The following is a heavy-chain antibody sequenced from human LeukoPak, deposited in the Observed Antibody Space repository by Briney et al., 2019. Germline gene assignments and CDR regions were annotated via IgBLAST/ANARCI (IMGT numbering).Heavy chain of an antibody. CDR3: AKDDSYGYGRIGFDY. D-gene: IGHD5-18*01. CDR2: IYSGGST. J-gene: IGHJ4*02. Sequence: PGGSLRLSCAASGFTVSSNYMSWVRQAPGKGLEWVSVIYSGGSTYYADSVKGRFTISRDNSKNTLYLQMNSLRAEDTAVYYCAKDDSYGYGRIGFDYWGQGTLVTVSS. V-gene: IGHV3-53*01. CDR1: GFTVSSNY.